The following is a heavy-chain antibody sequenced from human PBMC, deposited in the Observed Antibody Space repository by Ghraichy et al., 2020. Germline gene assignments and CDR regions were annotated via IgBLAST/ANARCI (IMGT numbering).Heavy chain of an antibody. CDR3: ARDYYSSGWYGNYYYYYGMDV. CDR1: GFNFSDYY. CDR2: ISSSGSTI. Sequence: GGSLRLSCAASGFNFSDYYMSWIRQAPGKGLEWVSYISSSGSTIYYADSVKGRFTISRDNAKNSLYLQMNSLRAEDTAVYYCARDYYSSGWYGNYYYYYGMDVWGQGTTVTVSS. D-gene: IGHD6-19*01. V-gene: IGHV3-11*01. J-gene: IGHJ6*02.